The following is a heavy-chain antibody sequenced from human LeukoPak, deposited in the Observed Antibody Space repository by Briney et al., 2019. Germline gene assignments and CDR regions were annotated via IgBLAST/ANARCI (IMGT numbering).Heavy chain of an antibody. CDR2: IYYSGST. V-gene: IGHV4-39*07. D-gene: IGHD6-6*01. J-gene: IGHJ6*03. CDR1: GGSISSTSYY. CDR3: ARDWGVSARPGYMDV. Sequence: SETLSLTCVVSGGSISSTSYYWGWIRQPPGKGLEWIGSIYYSGSTNYNPSLKSRVTISVDTSKNQFSLKLSSVTAADTAVYYCARDWGVSARPGYMDVWGKGTTVTVSS.